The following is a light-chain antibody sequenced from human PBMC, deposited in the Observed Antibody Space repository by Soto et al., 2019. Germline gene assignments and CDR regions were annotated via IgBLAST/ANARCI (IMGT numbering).Light chain of an antibody. CDR3: QKYNSALSLT. J-gene: IGKJ4*01. Sequence: DIQMTQSPSSLSASVGDRVTITCRASQGISNYLAWYQQKPGKVPKLLIYSASTLQSGVPSRFSGSGSGTDFTLTISSLQPEDVATYYCQKYNSALSLTFGLGTKVEIK. CDR1: QGISNY. V-gene: IGKV1-27*01. CDR2: SAS.